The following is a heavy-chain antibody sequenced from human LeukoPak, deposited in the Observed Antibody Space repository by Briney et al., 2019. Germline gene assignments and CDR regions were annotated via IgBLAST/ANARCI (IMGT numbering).Heavy chain of an antibody. Sequence: PGGSLRLSCAASGFTFSTYAQHWLPQAPGKGLVGVADITHGGNKKYYAESVKRRFTIPRDNYKHTLYLQMNSLRADDTAVYFCARTSLLYFGSGSYYLDVFDIWGQGTMVTVSS. J-gene: IGHJ3*02. D-gene: IGHD3-10*01. V-gene: IGHV3-30-3*01. CDR1: GFTFSTYA. CDR3: ARTSLLYFGSGSYYLDVFDI. CDR2: ITHGGNKK.